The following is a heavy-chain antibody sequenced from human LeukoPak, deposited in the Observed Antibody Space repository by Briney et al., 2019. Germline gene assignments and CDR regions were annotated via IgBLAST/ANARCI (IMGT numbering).Heavy chain of an antibody. D-gene: IGHD4-17*01. CDR3: ARRPNDLYDYGDYLLTD. J-gene: IGHJ4*02. V-gene: IGHV5-10-1*01. CDR2: IDPSYSYT. CDR1: GYSSTSYW. Sequence: GESLKISCKGSGYSSTSYWISWVRQMPGKGLEWMGRIDPSYSYTNYSPSFQGHVTISADKSISTAYLQWSSLKASDTAMYYCARRPNDLYDYGDYLLTDWGQGTLVTVSS.